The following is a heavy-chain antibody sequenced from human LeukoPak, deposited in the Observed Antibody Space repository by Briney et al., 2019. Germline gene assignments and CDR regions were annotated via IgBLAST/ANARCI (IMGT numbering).Heavy chain of an antibody. J-gene: IGHJ5*02. CDR3: ARGPRYSSSWSLGGWFDP. CDR2: INHSGST. D-gene: IGHD6-13*01. V-gene: IGHV4-39*07. CDR1: GGSISSSSYY. Sequence: PSETLSLTCTVSGGSISSSSYYWGWIRQPPGKGLEWIGEINHSGSTNYNPSLKSRVTISVDTSKNQFSLKLSSVTAADTAVYYCARGPRYSSSWSLGGWFDPWGQGTLVTVSS.